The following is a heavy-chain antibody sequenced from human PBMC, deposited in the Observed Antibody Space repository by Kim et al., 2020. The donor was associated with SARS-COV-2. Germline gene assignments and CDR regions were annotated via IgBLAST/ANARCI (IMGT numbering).Heavy chain of an antibody. CDR1: GYTFTGYY. J-gene: IGHJ4*02. V-gene: IGHV1-2*06. CDR3: ARVRYYGSGSYYTFDY. CDR2: INPNSGGT. Sequence: ASVKVSCKASGYTFTGYYMHWVRQAPGQGLEWMGRINPNSGGTNYAQKFQGRVTMTRDTSISTAYMELSRLRSDDTAVYYCARVRYYGSGSYYTFDYWGQGTLVTVSS. D-gene: IGHD3-10*01.